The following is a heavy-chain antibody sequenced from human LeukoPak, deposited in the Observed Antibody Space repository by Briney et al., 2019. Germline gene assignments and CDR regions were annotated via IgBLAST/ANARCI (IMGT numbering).Heavy chain of an antibody. CDR3: ARRAYSGYEFDP. Sequence: GESLEISFKGSGYSFTSYWIGWVRQMPGKGLEWMGIFYPGDSDTRYSPSFQGQVTISADKSISTAYLQWSSLNASDTAMYYCARRAYSGYEFDPWGQGTLVTVSS. D-gene: IGHD5-12*01. V-gene: IGHV5-51*01. CDR1: GYSFTSYW. J-gene: IGHJ5*02. CDR2: FYPGDSDT.